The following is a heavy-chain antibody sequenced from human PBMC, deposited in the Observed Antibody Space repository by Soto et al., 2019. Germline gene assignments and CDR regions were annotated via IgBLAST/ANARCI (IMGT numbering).Heavy chain of an antibody. CDR1: GGSISSYY. CDR3: ARGEWGATDGMDV. D-gene: IGHD1-26*01. J-gene: IGHJ6*02. Sequence: SETLSLTCTVSGGSISSYYWSWIRQPPGKGLEWIGYIYYSGSTNYNPSLKSRVTISVDTSKNQFSLKLSSVTAADTAVYYCARGEWGATDGMDVWGQGTTVTVSS. CDR2: IYYSGST. V-gene: IGHV4-59*01.